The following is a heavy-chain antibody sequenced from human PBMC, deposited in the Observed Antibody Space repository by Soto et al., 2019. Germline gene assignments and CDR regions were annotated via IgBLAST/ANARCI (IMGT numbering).Heavy chain of an antibody. J-gene: IGHJ4*02. CDR3: ATASRSGPRDY. D-gene: IGHD3-3*01. CDR1: GSTLTDLS. CDR2: FDPEDGET. V-gene: IGHV1-24*01. Sequence: ASVSVSCTVAGSTLTDLSMHWVRQAPGKGLEWMGGFDPEDGETIYAQKFQGRVTMTEDTSTDTAYMELSSLRSEDTAVYYCATASRSGPRDYWGQGTLVTVSS.